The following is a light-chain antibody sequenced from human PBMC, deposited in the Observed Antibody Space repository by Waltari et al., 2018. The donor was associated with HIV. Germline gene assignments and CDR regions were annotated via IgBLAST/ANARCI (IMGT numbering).Light chain of an antibody. CDR1: SSGVGAYNL. CDR2: DVS. CDR3: CSYVSEIVPCV. J-gene: IGLJ3*02. Sequence: QTALTQPASVSGSPGPSITISCTGTSSGVGAYNLFSWYQQHPGKAPRLIIYDVSERPAGVSNRFTGSKSGNTASLTISGLQAEDEADYYCCSYVSEIVPCVFGGGTKLTVL. V-gene: IGLV2-23*02.